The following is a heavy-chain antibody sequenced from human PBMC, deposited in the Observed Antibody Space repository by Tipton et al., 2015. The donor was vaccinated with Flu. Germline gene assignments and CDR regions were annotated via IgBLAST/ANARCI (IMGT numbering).Heavy chain of an antibody. CDR1: GGTFSSYA. Sequence: QVQLVQSGPEVKKPGSSVKVSCKASGGTFSSYAISWVRQAPGQGLEWMGGIIPIFGTANYAQKFQGRVTITADESTSTAYMELSSLRSEDTAVYYCARLRGCTNGVCYRSGAAEDDAFDIWGQGTMVTVSS. CDR2: IIPIFGTA. V-gene: IGHV1-69*01. D-gene: IGHD2-8*01. CDR3: ARLRGCTNGVCYRSGAAEDDAFDI. J-gene: IGHJ3*02.